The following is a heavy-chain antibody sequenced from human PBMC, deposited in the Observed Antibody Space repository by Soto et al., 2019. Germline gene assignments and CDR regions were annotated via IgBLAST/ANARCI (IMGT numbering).Heavy chain of an antibody. CDR3: ARGSRYDFWRGYLVS. D-gene: IGHD3-3*01. CDR1: GGTFSSYA. V-gene: IGHV1-69*01. Sequence: QVQLVQSGAEVKKPGASVKVSCKASGGTFSSYAISWVRQDPGQGREWMGGIIPSFGTANYAQKFQGRVTITADESTSTAYMELSSLRSEDTAVYYCARGSRYDFWRGYLVSWVQGTLVTVSS. J-gene: IGHJ5*02. CDR2: IIPSFGTA.